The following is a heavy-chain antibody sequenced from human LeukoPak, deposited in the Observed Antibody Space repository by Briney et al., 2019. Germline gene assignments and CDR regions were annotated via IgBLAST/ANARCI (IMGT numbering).Heavy chain of an antibody. CDR2: INPNSGGT. Sequence: ASVKVSCKASGYTFTGYYMHWVRQAPGQGLEWMGWINPNSGGTIYAQKFQGRVTMTRDTSISTAYMELSRLRSDDTAVYYCARVGARLTAMGPFDPWGQGTLVTVSS. D-gene: IGHD2-21*02. CDR3: ARVGARLTAMGPFDP. V-gene: IGHV1-2*02. J-gene: IGHJ5*02. CDR1: GYTFTGYY.